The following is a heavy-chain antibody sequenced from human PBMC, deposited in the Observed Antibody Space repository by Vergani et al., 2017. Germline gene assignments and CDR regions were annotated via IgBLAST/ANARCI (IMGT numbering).Heavy chain of an antibody. D-gene: IGHD6-13*01. CDR3: ARVTYSSSWYGVFGAFDS. Sequence: QVQLVQSGAEVKKPGASVKVSCKASGYTFTGYYMHLVRQAPGQGLEWMGWINPNSGGTNYAQKFQGRVTMTRDTSISTASMELSRLRSDDTAVYYCARVTYSSSWYGVFGAFDSWGQGTMVTVSS. CDR2: INPNSGGT. J-gene: IGHJ3*02. V-gene: IGHV1-2*02. CDR1: GYTFTGYY.